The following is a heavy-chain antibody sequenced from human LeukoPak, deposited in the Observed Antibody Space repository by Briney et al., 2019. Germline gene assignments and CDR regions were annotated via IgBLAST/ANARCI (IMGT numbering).Heavy chain of an antibody. CDR3: ASSHGYNYGYYFDY. D-gene: IGHD5-24*01. CDR1: GGTFSSYA. Sequence: ASVKVSCKASGGTFSSYAISWVRQAPGQGLEWMGGIIPIFGTANYAQKFQGRVTITADESTSTAYMELSSLRSEDTAVYYCASSHGYNYGYYFDYWGQGTLVTVSS. J-gene: IGHJ4*02. CDR2: IIPIFGTA. V-gene: IGHV1-69*01.